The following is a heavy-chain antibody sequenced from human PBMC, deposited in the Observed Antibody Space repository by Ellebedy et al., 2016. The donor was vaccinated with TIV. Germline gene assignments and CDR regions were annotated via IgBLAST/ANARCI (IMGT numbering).Heavy chain of an antibody. CDR1: GGSISSSSYY. V-gene: IGHV4-39*07. CDR3: ARRSSVTAESGFAY. Sequence: SETLSLXXTVSGGSISSSSYYWGWIRQPPGKGLEWIGSIYYSGSTYYNPSLKSRVTISVDTSKSQFSLKLSSVTAADTAVYYCARRSSVTAESGFAYWGQGTRVTVSS. D-gene: IGHD1-26*01. J-gene: IGHJ4*02. CDR2: IYYSGST.